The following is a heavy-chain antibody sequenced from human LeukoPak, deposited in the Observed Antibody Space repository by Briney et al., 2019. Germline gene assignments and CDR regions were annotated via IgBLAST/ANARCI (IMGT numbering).Heavy chain of an antibody. V-gene: IGHV3-21*01. CDR1: GFTLSSYS. D-gene: IGHD2-15*01. J-gene: IGHJ3*01. Sequence: PGGSLRLSCAASGFTLSSYSMNWVRQAPGKGLEWVSSISSSSSYIYYADSVKGRFTISRDNAKNSLYLQMNSLRAEDTAVYYCARASLVVAATGWFDPWGQGTMVTVSS. CDR3: ARASLVVAATGWFDP. CDR2: ISSSSSYI.